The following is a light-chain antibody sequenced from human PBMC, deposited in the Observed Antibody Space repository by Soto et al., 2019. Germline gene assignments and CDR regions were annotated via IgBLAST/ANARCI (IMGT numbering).Light chain of an antibody. Sequence: DLQMTQSPSSLSASVGDRVTITCRASQDIGRSLAWFQQKPGRAPKSLIHSASTLQNGVSSKFSGSGSATDFTLTINILQPEDFATYYCQQYRSYPLTFDGVTKVVIK. CDR2: SAS. V-gene: IGKV1-16*02. CDR3: QQYRSYPLT. J-gene: IGKJ4*01. CDR1: QDIGRS.